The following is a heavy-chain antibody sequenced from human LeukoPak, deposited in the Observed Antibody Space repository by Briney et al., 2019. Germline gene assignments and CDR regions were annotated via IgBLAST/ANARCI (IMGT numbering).Heavy chain of an antibody. J-gene: IGHJ3*02. CDR2: IIVGSGNT. V-gene: IGHV1-58*02. CDR3: AARACMIVVAGDAFDI. D-gene: IGHD3-22*01. Sequence: SVKVSCKASGFTFTSYAMQRVRQARGQRLEWIGWIIVGSGNTNYAQKFQERVTITRDMSTSTAYMELSSLSSEDTAVYYGAARACMIVVAGDAFDIWGQGTMVTVSS. CDR1: GFTFTSYA.